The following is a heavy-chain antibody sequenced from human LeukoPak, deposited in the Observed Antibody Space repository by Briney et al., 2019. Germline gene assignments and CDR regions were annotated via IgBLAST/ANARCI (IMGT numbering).Heavy chain of an antibody. D-gene: IGHD3-10*01. CDR3: AREISGSGSYYNSYYYMDV. J-gene: IGHJ6*03. CDR2: IIPIFGTA. Sequence: SVKVSCKASGGTFNSYAISWVRQAPGQGLEWLGRIIPIFGTANYAQKFQGRVTIITDESTSTAYMELSSLRSEDTAVYYCAREISGSGSYYNSYYYMDVWGKGTTVTVSS. CDR1: GGTFNSYA. V-gene: IGHV1-69*05.